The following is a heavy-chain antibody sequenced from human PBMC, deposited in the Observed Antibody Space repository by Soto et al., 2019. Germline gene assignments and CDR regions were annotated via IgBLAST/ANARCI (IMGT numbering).Heavy chain of an antibody. D-gene: IGHD3-22*01. CDR3: ARGQVVNFDNWFDP. CDR1: GYTFTTYG. Sequence: QIQLLQSGAEVKKPGTSVKVSCQASGYTFTTYGIIWVRQAPGQGLEWMGWINPNSGHTNYAQNLQDRATMTTDTSTNTAYMELRSLRSDDTAVDFCARGQVVNFDNWFDPWGQGTLVTVSS. J-gene: IGHJ5*02. CDR2: INPNSGHT. V-gene: IGHV1-18*01.